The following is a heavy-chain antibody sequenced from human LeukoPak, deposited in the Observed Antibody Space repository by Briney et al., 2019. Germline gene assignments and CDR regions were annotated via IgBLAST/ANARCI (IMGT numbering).Heavy chain of an antibody. V-gene: IGHV3-21*01. CDR2: ISSSSTYI. CDR3: ARGPPGLQEGY. J-gene: IGHJ4*02. Sequence: GGSLRLFCAASGFTFSSYNMNWIRQAPGKGLEWVSSISSSSTYIYYADSVKGRFTISRDNAKNSLYLQMNGLRAEDTAVYFCARGPPGLQEGYWGQGTLVTVSS. CDR1: GFTFSSYN. D-gene: IGHD5-24*01.